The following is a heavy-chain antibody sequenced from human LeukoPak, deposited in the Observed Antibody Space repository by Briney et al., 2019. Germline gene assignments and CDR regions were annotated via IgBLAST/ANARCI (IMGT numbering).Heavy chain of an antibody. D-gene: IGHD3-22*01. V-gene: IGHV1-46*01. Sequence: ASVKVPCKASGYTFTSYYMHWVRQAPGQGLEWMGIINPSGGSTNYAQKFQGRVTMTRDTSISTAYMELSRLRSDDTAVYYCARPRNYYDSSGPSSYWGQGTLVTVSS. CDR2: INPSGGST. CDR1: GYTFTSYY. J-gene: IGHJ4*02. CDR3: ARPRNYYDSSGPSSY.